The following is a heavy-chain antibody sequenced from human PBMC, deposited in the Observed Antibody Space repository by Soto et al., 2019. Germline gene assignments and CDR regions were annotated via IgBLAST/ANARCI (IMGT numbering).Heavy chain of an antibody. CDR1: GGSISSSSYY. D-gene: IGHD2-21*02. CDR2: IYYSGST. V-gene: IGHV4-39*01. CDR3: ARLDNAPHCDTSCYFEL. Sequence: QLQLQESGPGLVKPSETLSLTCTVSGGSISSSSYYWGWIRQPPGKGQEWIVSIYYSGSTYYNPSLLRRVTVSVVTSKNQCSLKLSVVPAAGTAVYYCARLDNAPHCDTSCYFELLVCGTLVTVSS. J-gene: IGHJ2*01.